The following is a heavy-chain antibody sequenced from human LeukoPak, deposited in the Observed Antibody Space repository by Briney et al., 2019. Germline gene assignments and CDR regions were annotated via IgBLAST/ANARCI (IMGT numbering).Heavy chain of an antibody. CDR2: INPNSVGT. J-gene: IGHJ4*02. Sequence: GASVTVSCKASGYTFTVYYMHWVRQAPGQGREWMGWINPNSVGTNYAQKFQGRVTMTRDTSITTAYMELSRLRSDDTAVYYCAREEGSGCYDSWGQGTRLTVSS. CDR3: AREEGSGCYDS. D-gene: IGHD6-19*01. V-gene: IGHV1-2*02. CDR1: GYTFTVYY.